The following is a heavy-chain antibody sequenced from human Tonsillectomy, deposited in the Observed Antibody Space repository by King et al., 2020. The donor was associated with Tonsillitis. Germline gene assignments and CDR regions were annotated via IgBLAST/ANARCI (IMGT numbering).Heavy chain of an antibody. Sequence: VQLQQWGAGLLKPSETLSLTCAVYGGSFSGYYWSWIRQPPGKGLEWIGEINHSGSTNYNPSLKSRVTISVDTSKNQFSLKLSSVTAADTAVYYCARGGRLLLGELSFRFDYWGQGTLVTVSS. CDR2: INHSGST. D-gene: IGHD3-16*02. V-gene: IGHV4-34*01. CDR3: ARGGRLLLGELSFRFDY. J-gene: IGHJ4*02. CDR1: GGSFSGYY.